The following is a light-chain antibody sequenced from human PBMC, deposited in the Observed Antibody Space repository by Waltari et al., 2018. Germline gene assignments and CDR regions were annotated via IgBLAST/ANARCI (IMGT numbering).Light chain of an antibody. V-gene: IGLV2-14*01. J-gene: IGLJ2*01. CDR2: DVS. CDR1: SSDVGGYNY. Sequence: QSALPQPASVSGSPGQSIHISCTGTSSDVGGYNYVFWYQQYPGKVPKLMIYDVSKWPSGVSNRFSGSKSGNTASLTISGLQAEDEADYYCSSYTSSNTVIFGGGTKLTVL. CDR3: SSYTSSNTVI.